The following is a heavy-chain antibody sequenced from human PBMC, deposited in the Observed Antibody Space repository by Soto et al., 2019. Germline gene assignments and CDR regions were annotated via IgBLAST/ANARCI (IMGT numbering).Heavy chain of an antibody. CDR1: GHPNSSFA. CDR3: AKYAVNNDGLWLIDL. Sequence: GGSLSLSCTASGHPNSSFAMLWVRQAPGGGLEGVSGIYGSGRGIEYAHSVKGRFTISRGNSKNKVYLKMTDLRAADTAVYYCAKYAVNNDGLWLIDLWGQGTKVTVSS. CDR2: IYGSGRGI. D-gene: IGHD2-21*01. V-gene: IGHV3-23*05. J-gene: IGHJ4*02.